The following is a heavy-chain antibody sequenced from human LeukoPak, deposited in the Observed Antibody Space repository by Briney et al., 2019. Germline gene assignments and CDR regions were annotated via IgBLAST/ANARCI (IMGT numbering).Heavy chain of an antibody. CDR2: IYTTGST. CDR1: GDSISSDY. J-gene: IGHJ4*02. Sequence: PSETLSLTCSVSGDSISSDYWSWIRQLAGKGLEWIGRIYTTGSTNYNPSLKSRVTMSVDMSKNQFSLKLSSVTAAGTAVYYCASASGYWGQGTLVTVSS. D-gene: IGHD6-19*01. CDR3: ASASGY. V-gene: IGHV4-4*07.